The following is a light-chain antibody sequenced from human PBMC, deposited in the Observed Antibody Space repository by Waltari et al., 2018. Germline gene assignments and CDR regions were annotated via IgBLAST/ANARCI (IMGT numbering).Light chain of an antibody. CDR1: QSLRHLNRYTF. CDR3: MQALQSPYT. J-gene: IGKJ2*01. CDR2: LGS. Sequence: DIVMTQSPLSLPVTPGESAYISCRSSQSLRHLNRYTFLDWYVRKPGQSPQLLIYLGSTRASGVPDRFTGSGSGADFALIISRVEAEDVGVYYCMQALQSPYTFGQGTKLEIK. V-gene: IGKV2-28*01.